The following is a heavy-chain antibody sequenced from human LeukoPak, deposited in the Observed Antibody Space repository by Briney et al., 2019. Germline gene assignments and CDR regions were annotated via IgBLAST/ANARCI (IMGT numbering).Heavy chain of an antibody. CDR1: GFTFSSQC. CDR2: ISGSGGST. Sequence: GGSLRLSCAASGFTFSSQCMSWVRQAPGKGLEWVSAISGSGGSTYYADSVKGRFTISRDNSKNTLYLQMNSLRAEDTAVYYCAKDGGDIYYYYYMDVWGKGTTVTVSS. CDR3: AKDGGDIYYYYYMDV. D-gene: IGHD2-21*02. V-gene: IGHV3-23*01. J-gene: IGHJ6*03.